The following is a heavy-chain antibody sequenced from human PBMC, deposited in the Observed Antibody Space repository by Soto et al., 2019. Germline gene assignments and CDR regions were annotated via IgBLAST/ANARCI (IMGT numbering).Heavy chain of an antibody. Sequence: QITLKESGPTLVKPTQTLTLTCTLSGFSLSTNGVGVGWIRQPPGKALEWLALIYWDADERCSPSLKSRLTITKDTSKNQVVLTLTNMDPVDTATYYCARLKGGSYFDYWGQGTLVTVSS. CDR2: IYWDADE. V-gene: IGHV2-5*02. D-gene: IGHD3-16*01. CDR3: ARLKGGSYFDY. J-gene: IGHJ4*02. CDR1: GFSLSTNGVG.